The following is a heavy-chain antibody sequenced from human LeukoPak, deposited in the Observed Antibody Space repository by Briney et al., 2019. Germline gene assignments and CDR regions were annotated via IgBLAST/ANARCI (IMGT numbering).Heavy chain of an antibody. Sequence: ASVKVSCKASGYSFTSYDINWVRQATGQGLEWMGWMNPNSGNTGYAQKFQGRVTMTRNTSISTAYMELSSLRSEDTAVYYCARVPEVHLTGYYIGQHWGQGTLVTVSS. CDR1: GYSFTSYD. V-gene: IGHV1-8*01. CDR3: ARVPEVHLTGYYIGQH. J-gene: IGHJ1*01. D-gene: IGHD3-9*01. CDR2: MNPNSGNT.